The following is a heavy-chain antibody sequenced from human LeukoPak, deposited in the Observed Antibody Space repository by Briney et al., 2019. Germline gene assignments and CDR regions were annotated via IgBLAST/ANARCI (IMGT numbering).Heavy chain of an antibody. CDR3: ARESTYYYYGMDV. V-gene: IGHV4-30-4*01. Sequence: PSETLSLTCTVPGGSISSGDYYWSWIRQPPGKGMEWIGYIYYSGSTYYNPSLKSRVTISVDTSKNQFSLKLSSVTAADTAVYYCARESTYYYYGMDVWGQGTTVTVSS. CDR1: GGSISSGDYY. CDR2: IYYSGST. J-gene: IGHJ6*02.